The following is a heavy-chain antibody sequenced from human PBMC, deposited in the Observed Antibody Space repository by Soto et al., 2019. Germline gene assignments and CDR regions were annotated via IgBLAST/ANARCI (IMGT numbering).Heavy chain of an antibody. CDR2: ISYDGSNK. CDR3: AKDLVTGYDGGGVYILGMDV. J-gene: IGHJ6*02. D-gene: IGHD5-12*01. Sequence: PGGSLRLSCAASGFTFSSYGMHWVRQAPGKGLEWVAFISYDGSNKYYADSVKGRFTISRDNSKNTLYLQMNSLRAEDTAVYYCAKDLVTGYDGGGVYILGMDVWGQGTKVTVSS. CDR1: GFTFSSYG. V-gene: IGHV3-30*18.